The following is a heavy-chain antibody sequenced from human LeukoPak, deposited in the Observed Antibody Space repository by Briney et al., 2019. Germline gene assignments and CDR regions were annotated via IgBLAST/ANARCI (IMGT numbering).Heavy chain of an antibody. CDR1: GFTLSTDW. CDR3: ARGRGVGATALDY. V-gene: IGHV3-23*01. D-gene: IGHD1-26*01. CDR2: ISDSGGNT. J-gene: IGHJ4*02. Sequence: PGGSLRLSCAASGFTLSTDWMSWVRQAPGKGLEWVSGISDSGGNTYYADSVKGRFIISRDNSKNTLYLQMNSLRAEDTAVYYCARGRGVGATALDYWGQGTLVTVSS.